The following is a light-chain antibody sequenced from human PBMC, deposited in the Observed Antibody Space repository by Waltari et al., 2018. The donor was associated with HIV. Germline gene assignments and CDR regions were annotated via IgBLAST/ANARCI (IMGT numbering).Light chain of an antibody. Sequence: ENVLTQSPATLSLSPGERATLPCRASQSVSTFLAWYQHKPGQAPRLLIFDATYRATDIPARFSGSGSGTDLTLTISSLAPEDSAIYYCQQRTHWPLTFGGGTRVEIK. CDR2: DAT. V-gene: IGKV3-11*01. J-gene: IGKJ4*01. CDR3: QQRTHWPLT. CDR1: QSVSTF.